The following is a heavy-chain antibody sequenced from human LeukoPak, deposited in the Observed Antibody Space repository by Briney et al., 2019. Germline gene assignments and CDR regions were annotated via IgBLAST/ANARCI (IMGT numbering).Heavy chain of an antibody. J-gene: IGHJ4*02. Sequence: ASVKVSCKASGYTFTSYGISWVRQAPGQGLEWMGWISAYNGNTNYAQKLQGRVTMTTDTSTSTAYMGLRRLRSDDTAVYYCATTRRYSSGYALGYWGQGTLVTVSS. CDR1: GYTFTSYG. CDR2: ISAYNGNT. D-gene: IGHD6-19*01. CDR3: ATTRRYSSGYALGY. V-gene: IGHV1-18*01.